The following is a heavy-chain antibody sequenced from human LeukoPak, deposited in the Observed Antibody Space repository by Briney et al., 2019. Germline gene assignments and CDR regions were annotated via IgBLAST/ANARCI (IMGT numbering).Heavy chain of an antibody. Sequence: SQTLSLTCTVSGGSISSGGYYWSWIRQHPGKGLEWIGYIYYSGSTYYNPSLKSRVTISVDTSKNQFSLKLSSVTAADTAVYYCARRRRSGYYDTLNPLGYFDYWGQGTLVTVSS. J-gene: IGHJ4*02. CDR1: GGSISSGGYY. D-gene: IGHD3-9*01. CDR2: IYYSGST. CDR3: ARRRRSGYYDTLNPLGYFDY. V-gene: IGHV4-31*03.